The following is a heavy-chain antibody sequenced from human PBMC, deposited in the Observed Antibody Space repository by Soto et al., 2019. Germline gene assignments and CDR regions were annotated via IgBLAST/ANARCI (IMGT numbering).Heavy chain of an antibody. D-gene: IGHD1-26*01. CDR2: IYYSGST. CDR3: ARESDGSFAFDI. CDR1: GGSISSGGYY. J-gene: IGHJ3*02. V-gene: IGHV4-31*03. Sequence: QVQLQESGPGLVKPSQTLSLTCTVSGGSISSGGYYWSWIRQHPGKGLEWIGYIYYSGSTYYNPTLKSRXXIXVXXPKNQFSLKLSSVTAADTAVYYCARESDGSFAFDIWGQGTMVTVSS.